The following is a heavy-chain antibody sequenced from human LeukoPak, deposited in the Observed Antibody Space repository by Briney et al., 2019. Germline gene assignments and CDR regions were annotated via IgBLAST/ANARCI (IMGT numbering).Heavy chain of an antibody. D-gene: IGHD2-15*01. J-gene: IGHJ4*02. Sequence: HPGGSLRLSCAASGFTFSSYAMSWVRQAPGKGLEWVSAISGSGGSTYYPDSVEGRFTISRDNSKNTLYLQMNSLIAEDTAIYYCAKDHPRQGVTAHTPFDYWGQGTLVTVSS. CDR1: GFTFSSYA. CDR3: AKDHPRQGVTAHTPFDY. CDR2: ISGSGGST. V-gene: IGHV3-23*01.